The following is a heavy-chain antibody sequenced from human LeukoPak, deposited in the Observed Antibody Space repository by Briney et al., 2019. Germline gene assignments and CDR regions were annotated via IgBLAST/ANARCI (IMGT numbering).Heavy chain of an antibody. CDR2: INPNSGGT. J-gene: IGHJ4*02. Sequence: GASVKVSCKASGYTFTGYYMHWVRQAPGQGLGWMGWINPNSGGTNYAQKFQGRVTMTRDTSISTAYMELSRLRSDDTAVYYCASNTDYYDSSGCFDYWGQGTLVTVSS. D-gene: IGHD3-22*01. CDR1: GYTFTGYY. CDR3: ASNTDYYDSSGCFDY. V-gene: IGHV1-2*02.